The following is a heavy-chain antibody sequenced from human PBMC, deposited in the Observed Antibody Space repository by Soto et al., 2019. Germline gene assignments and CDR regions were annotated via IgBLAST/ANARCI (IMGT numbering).Heavy chain of an antibody. CDR1: GFPVGHYW. CDR3: TSDTFGLRDT. Sequence: GGSLRLSCAASGFPVGHYWMHWVRQTPGKGLVWVSRINPAGTITNYADSVEGRFTISRDNADSALFLEMNSLSAEDTAIYYCTSDTFGLRDTWGQGTLVTVSS. J-gene: IGHJ5*02. CDR2: INPAGTIT. D-gene: IGHD3-16*01. V-gene: IGHV3-74*01.